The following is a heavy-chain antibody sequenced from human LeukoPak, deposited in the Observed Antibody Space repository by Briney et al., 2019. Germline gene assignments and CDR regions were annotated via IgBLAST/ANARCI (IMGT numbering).Heavy chain of an antibody. CDR2: VIPILAIA. D-gene: IGHD6-19*01. CDR3: ARGTAVAATSYSSGWYYAFDI. CDR1: GGTFSSYA. V-gene: IGHV1-69*04. J-gene: IGHJ3*02. Sequence: SVKVSCKASGGTFSSYAISWVRQAPGQGLEWMGRVIPILAIANYAQKFQGRVTITADKSTSTAYMELSSLRSEDTAVYYCARGTAVAATSYSSGWYYAFDIWGQGTMVTVSS.